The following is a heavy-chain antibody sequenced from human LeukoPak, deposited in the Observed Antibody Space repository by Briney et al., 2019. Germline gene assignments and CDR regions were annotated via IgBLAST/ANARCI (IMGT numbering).Heavy chain of an antibody. CDR1: GFTFSSYW. V-gene: IGHV3-7*03. Sequence: GGSLRLSCAASGFTFSSYWMNWARQAPGKGLEWVASINHNGNVNYYVDSVKGRFTISRDNAKNSLYLQMSNLRAEDTAVYYCGGPNPLLERPSAMDVWGQGTTVTVSS. J-gene: IGHJ6*02. CDR2: INHNGNVN. CDR3: GGPNPLLERPSAMDV. D-gene: IGHD6-25*01.